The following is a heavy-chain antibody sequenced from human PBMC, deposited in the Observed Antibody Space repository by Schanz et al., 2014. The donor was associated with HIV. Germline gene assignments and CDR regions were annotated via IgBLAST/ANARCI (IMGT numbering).Heavy chain of an antibody. V-gene: IGHV3-23*04. D-gene: IGHD3-22*01. J-gene: IGHJ4*02. CDR2: ISESGGRT. Sequence: EVHLVESGGGLVQPGGSLRLSCAASGFTFSSYAMTWVRQAPGKGLEWVSSISESGGRTYYADSVNGRFTISRDNSKNTLYLQMTTLRTEDTAVYYCAKPEYDSSGNSQSHFAYWGQGTLVTVSS. CDR3: AKPEYDSSGNSQSHFAY. CDR1: GFTFSSYA.